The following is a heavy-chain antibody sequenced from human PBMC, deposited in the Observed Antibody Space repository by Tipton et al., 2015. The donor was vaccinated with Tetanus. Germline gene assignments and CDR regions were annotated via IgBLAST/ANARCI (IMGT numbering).Heavy chain of an antibody. CDR3: ARHQSGYFSPFDY. V-gene: IGHV4-30-2*01. CDR2: IYHTGST. J-gene: IGHJ4*02. D-gene: IGHD3-3*01. CDR1: GDSLSTGFYS. Sequence: TLSLTCTVSGDSLSTGFYSWSWLRQPPGKGLEWIGYIYHTGSTYYNPALQSRVVMSFDMTNTQFSLNLNSMAAADTGVYYCARHQSGYFSPFDYWGQGNLVTVSS.